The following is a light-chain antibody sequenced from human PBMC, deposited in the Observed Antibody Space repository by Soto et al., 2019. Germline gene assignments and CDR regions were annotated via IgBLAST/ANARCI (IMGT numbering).Light chain of an antibody. Sequence: DIQMTQSPSTLSGSVGDRVAITCRASQSISSWLAWYQQKPGRAPKLLIYDSSSLESGVPSRFSGSGSGTEFTLTISSLQPDDFATYYCQQYMSYSFGQGTKVDIK. CDR2: DSS. CDR1: QSISSW. V-gene: IGKV1-5*01. J-gene: IGKJ1*01. CDR3: QQYMSYS.